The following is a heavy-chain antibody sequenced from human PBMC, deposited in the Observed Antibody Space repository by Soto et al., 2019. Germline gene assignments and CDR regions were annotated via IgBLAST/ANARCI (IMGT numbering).Heavy chain of an antibody. CDR2: ISGSGGST. J-gene: IGHJ6*04. CDR3: AKGFGSGSSVFFGLDV. V-gene: IGHV3-23*01. CDR1: GFTFSSYA. D-gene: IGHD3-10*01. Sequence: GGSLRLSCAASGFTFSSYAMSWVRQAPGKGLEWVSAISGSGGSTYYADSVKGRFTISRDNSKNTLYLQMNSLRAEDTAVYYCAKGFGSGSSVFFGLDVCGKGTTVTVSS.